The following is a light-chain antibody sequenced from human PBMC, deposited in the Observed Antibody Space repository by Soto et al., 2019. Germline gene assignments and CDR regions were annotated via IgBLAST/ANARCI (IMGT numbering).Light chain of an antibody. CDR3: CSYAGTYSYVL. V-gene: IGLV2-11*01. CDR2: DVT. J-gene: IGLJ2*01. Sequence: QSVLTQPRSVSGSPGQSVTISCTGTSRDVGGYKYVSWYQQHPNKVPKLMIFDVTKRPSGVPDRFSGSKSGDTASLTISGLQADDEADYYCCSYAGTYSYVLFGGGTKLTVL. CDR1: SRDVGGYKY.